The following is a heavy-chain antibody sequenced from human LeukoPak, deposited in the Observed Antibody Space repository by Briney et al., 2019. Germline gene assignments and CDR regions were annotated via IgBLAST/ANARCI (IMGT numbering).Heavy chain of an antibody. CDR2: INPSGGST. Sequence: ASVKVSCKASGYAFTRYYMHFVRQAPGQGLEWMGIINPSGGSTSYAQKFQGRVTMTRDTSTSTVYMELSSLRSEDTAVYYCALATIYYYYDSSGYLDYWGQGTLVTVSS. D-gene: IGHD3-22*01. CDR3: ALATIYYYYDSSGYLDY. CDR1: GYAFTRYY. V-gene: IGHV1-46*01. J-gene: IGHJ4*02.